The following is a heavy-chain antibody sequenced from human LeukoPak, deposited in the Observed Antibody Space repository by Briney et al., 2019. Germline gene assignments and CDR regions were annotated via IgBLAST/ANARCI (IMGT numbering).Heavy chain of an antibody. J-gene: IGHJ4*02. CDR1: GFTFSNYW. Sequence: GGSLRLSCAASGFTFSNYWMGWVRQAPGKGLEWVAQINQDGSEEYYMDSVKARFTISRDNAKNSVFLQMNSLRAEDTAVYYCVRDGGVSGYDLLDYWGQGTLVTVSS. CDR3: VRDGGVSGYDLLDY. CDR2: INQDGSEE. V-gene: IGHV3-7*01. D-gene: IGHD5-12*01.